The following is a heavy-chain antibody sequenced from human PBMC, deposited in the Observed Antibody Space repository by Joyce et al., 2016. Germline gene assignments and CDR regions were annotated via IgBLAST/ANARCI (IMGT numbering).Heavy chain of an antibody. V-gene: IGHV3-23*01. Sequence: EVQVLESGGGLVQPGGSLRLSCAASVLTFSSYGMTWVGQAPGKGLEWVSAISGSCGSKHSADSVKGRFTISRDNSKNTLYLQMNSLRAEDTAIYYCAKLLYAQYYYGMDVWGQGTTVTVSS. CDR1: VLTFSSYG. J-gene: IGHJ6*02. D-gene: IGHD2/OR15-2a*01. CDR2: ISGSCGSK. CDR3: AKLLYAQYYYGMDV.